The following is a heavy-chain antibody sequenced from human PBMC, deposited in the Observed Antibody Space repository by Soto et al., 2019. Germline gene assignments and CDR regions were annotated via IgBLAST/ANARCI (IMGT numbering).Heavy chain of an antibody. J-gene: IGHJ4*02. CDR2: ISGSGGST. Sequence: GGSLRLSCAASGFTFSSYAMSWVRQAPGKGLEWVSAISGSGGSTYYADSVKGRFTISRDNSKNTLYLQMNSLRAEDTAVYYCARDLGYYDSSGYFDYWGQGALVTVSS. V-gene: IGHV3-23*01. CDR3: ARDLGYYDSSGYFDY. CDR1: GFTFSSYA. D-gene: IGHD3-22*01.